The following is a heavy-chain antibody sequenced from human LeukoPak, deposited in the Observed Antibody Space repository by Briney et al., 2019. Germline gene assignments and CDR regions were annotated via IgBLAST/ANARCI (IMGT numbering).Heavy chain of an antibody. CDR3: TREPDTVTGGV. V-gene: IGHV4-59*01. Sequence: PSETLSLTRTVSGGSISNYYWSWIRQPPGKGLEWIGYISYTENTDYNPSLRSRVTISVDTSKNQFSLTLTSVTAADTAVYYCTREPDTVTGGVWGQGTRVTVSS. CDR1: GGSISNYY. J-gene: IGHJ4*02. D-gene: IGHD4-17*01. CDR2: ISYTENT.